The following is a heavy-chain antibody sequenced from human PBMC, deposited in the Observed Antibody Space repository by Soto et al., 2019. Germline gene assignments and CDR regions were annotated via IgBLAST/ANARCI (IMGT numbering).Heavy chain of an antibody. Sequence: SVKVSCKASGGTFSSYTISWVRQAPGQGLEWMGRIIPILGIANYAQKFQGRVTITADKSTSTAYMELSSLRSEDTAVYYCATEDIVVVPAPHYFDYWGQGTLVTVSS. CDR2: IIPILGIA. CDR3: ATEDIVVVPAPHYFDY. J-gene: IGHJ4*02. D-gene: IGHD2-2*01. CDR1: GGTFSSYT. V-gene: IGHV1-69*02.